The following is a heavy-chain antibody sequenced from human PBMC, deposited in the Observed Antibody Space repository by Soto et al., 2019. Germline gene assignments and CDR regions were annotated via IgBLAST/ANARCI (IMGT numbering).Heavy chain of an antibody. CDR3: ARAGDSGYDYGEGGYYGMDV. D-gene: IGHD5-12*01. J-gene: IGHJ6*02. V-gene: IGHV1-8*01. CDR1: GYTFTSYD. Sequence: QVQLVQSGAEVKKPGASVKVSCKASGYTFTSYDINWVRQATGQGLEWMGWMNPNSGNTGYAQKFRGRVTMTRNTSISTAYRELSSLRSEDTAVYYCARAGDSGYDYGEGGYYGMDVWGQGTTVTVSS. CDR2: MNPNSGNT.